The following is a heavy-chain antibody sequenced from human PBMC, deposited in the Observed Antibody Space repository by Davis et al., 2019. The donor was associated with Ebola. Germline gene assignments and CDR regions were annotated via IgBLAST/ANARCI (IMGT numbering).Heavy chain of an antibody. Sequence: PGGPLRPSCPASGFTSSNYGMHWVRQAPGKGLEWVAVISYDGSNKYYADSVKGRFTISRDNSKNTLYLQMNSLRVDDTAVYYCATTQWLREFDNWGQGTLVTVSS. J-gene: IGHJ4*02. D-gene: IGHD6-19*01. V-gene: IGHV3-30*03. CDR1: GFTSSNYG. CDR2: ISYDGSNK. CDR3: ATTQWLREFDN.